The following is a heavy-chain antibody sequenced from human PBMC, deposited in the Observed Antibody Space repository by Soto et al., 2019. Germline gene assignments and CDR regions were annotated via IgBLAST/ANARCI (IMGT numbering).Heavy chain of an antibody. CDR2: ISSSSSTI. V-gene: IGHV3-48*02. Sequence: EVQLEESGGGLVQPGGSLRLSCAASGFTFSSYSMNWVRQAPGKGLEWVSYISSSSSTIYYADSVKGRFTISRDNAKNSLYLPMNSLRDEDTAVYYCAREAYSSGLNWFDPWGQGTLVTVSS. D-gene: IGHD6-19*01. J-gene: IGHJ5*02. CDR3: AREAYSSGLNWFDP. CDR1: GFTFSSYS.